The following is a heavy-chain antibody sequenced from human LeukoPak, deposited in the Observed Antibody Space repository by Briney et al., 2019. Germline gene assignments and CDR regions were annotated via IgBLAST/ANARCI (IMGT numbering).Heavy chain of an antibody. J-gene: IGHJ6*03. Sequence: ASVKVSCKASGYTFTSYYMHWVRQAPGQGLEWMGIINPSGGSTSYAQKFQGRVTMTRDMSTSTVYMELSSLRSEDTAVYYCASGGGGATGTQGGVRYMDVWGKGTTVTVSS. D-gene: IGHD3-16*01. CDR1: GYTFTSYY. CDR3: ASGGGGATGTQGGVRYMDV. V-gene: IGHV1-46*01. CDR2: INPSGGST.